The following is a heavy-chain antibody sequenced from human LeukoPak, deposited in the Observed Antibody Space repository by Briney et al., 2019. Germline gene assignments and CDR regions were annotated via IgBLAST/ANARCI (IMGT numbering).Heavy chain of an antibody. CDR1: GFTFSSYG. D-gene: IGHD3-9*01. Sequence: QSGGSLRLSCAASGFTFSSYGMHWVRQAPGKGLEWVAFIRYDGSNKYYADSVKGRFTISRDNSKNTLYLQMNSLRAEDTAVYYCAKDRSYDTLTGPSGGFDPWGQGTLVTVSS. CDR2: IRYDGSNK. J-gene: IGHJ5*02. CDR3: AKDRSYDTLTGPSGGFDP. V-gene: IGHV3-30*02.